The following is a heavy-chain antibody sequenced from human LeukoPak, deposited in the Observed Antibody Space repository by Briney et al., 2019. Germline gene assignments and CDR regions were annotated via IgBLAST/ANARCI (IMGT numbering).Heavy chain of an antibody. J-gene: IGHJ5*02. CDR1: GGSISSYY. CDR2: IYTSGST. V-gene: IGHV4-4*07. CDR3: ARDGPGGYYTSFDP. D-gene: IGHD3-10*01. Sequence: SDTLSLTCTVSGGSISSYYWSWIRQPAGKGLEWIGRIYTSGSTNYNPSLKSRVTMSVDTSKNQFSLKLSSVPAAETAVYYCARDGPGGYYTSFDPWGQGTLVTVSS.